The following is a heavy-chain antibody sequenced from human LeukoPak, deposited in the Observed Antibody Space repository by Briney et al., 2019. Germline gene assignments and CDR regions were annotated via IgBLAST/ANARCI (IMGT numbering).Heavy chain of an antibody. CDR1: GGSISSSSYY. Sequence: SETLSLTCTVSGGSISSSSYYWGWIRQPPGKGLEWIGSIYYSGSTYYNPSLKSRVTISVDTSKNQFSLKLSSVTAADTAVYYCARLLSHYGSGSSPLIDYWGQGTLVTVSS. CDR3: ARLLSHYGSGSSPLIDY. J-gene: IGHJ4*02. CDR2: IYYSGST. V-gene: IGHV4-39*01. D-gene: IGHD3-10*01.